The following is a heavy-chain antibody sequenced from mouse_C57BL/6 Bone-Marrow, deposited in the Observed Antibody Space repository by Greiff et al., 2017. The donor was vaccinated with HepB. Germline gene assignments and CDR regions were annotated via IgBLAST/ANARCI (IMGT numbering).Heavy chain of an antibody. CDR1: GFTFSSYG. J-gene: IGHJ3*01. CDR3: ARHGLRAY. Sequence: EVQRVESGGDLVKPGGSLKLSCAASGFTFSSYGMSWVRQTPDKRLEWVATISSGGSYTYYPDSVKGRFTISRDNAKNTLYLQMSSLKSEDTAMYYCARHGLRAYWGQGTLVTVSA. D-gene: IGHD3-1*01. CDR2: ISSGGSYT. V-gene: IGHV5-6*01.